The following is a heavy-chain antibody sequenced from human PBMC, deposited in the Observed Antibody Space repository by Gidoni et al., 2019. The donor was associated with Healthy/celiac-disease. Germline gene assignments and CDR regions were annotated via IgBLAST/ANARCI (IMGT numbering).Heavy chain of an antibody. CDR3: ASLLGYCSSTSCYNIDY. V-gene: IGHV3-21*01. CDR1: GFTFSRYS. Sequence: EVQLVESGGGLVKPGGSLRLPCAASGFTFSRYSMNWVRQAPGKGLEWVSSISSSSSYIYYADSVKGRFTISRDNAKNSLYLQMNSLRAEDTAVYYCASLLGYCSSTSCYNIDYWGQGTLVTVSS. CDR2: ISSSSSYI. D-gene: IGHD2-2*01. J-gene: IGHJ4*02.